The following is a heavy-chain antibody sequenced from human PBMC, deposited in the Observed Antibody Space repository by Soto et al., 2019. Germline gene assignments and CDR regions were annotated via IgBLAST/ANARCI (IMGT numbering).Heavy chain of an antibody. J-gene: IGHJ1*01. CDR3: ARGRYSSSWRHFQH. Sequence: SETLSLTCTVSGGSISSGGYYWSWIRQHPGKGLEWIGYIYYSGSTYYNPSLKSRVTISVDTSKNQFSLKLSSVTAADTAVYYCARGRYSSSWRHFQHWGQGTLVTVSS. CDR1: GGSISSGGYY. D-gene: IGHD6-13*01. CDR2: IYYSGST. V-gene: IGHV4-31*03.